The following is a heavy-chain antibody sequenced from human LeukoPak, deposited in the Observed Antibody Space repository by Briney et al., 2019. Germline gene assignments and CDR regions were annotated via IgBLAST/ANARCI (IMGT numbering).Heavy chain of an antibody. CDR1: GGSFSGYY. J-gene: IGHJ4*02. D-gene: IGHD3-10*01. CDR3: ADMVRGVDY. Sequence: SGTLSLTCAVYGGSFSGYYWSWIRQPPGKGLEWIGEINHSGSTNYNPSLKSRVTISVDTSKNQFSLKLSSVTAADTAVYYCADMVRGVDYWGQGTLVTVSS. V-gene: IGHV4-34*01. CDR2: INHSGST.